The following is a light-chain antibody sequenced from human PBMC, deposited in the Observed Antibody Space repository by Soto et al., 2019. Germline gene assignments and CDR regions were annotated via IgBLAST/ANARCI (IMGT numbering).Light chain of an antibody. J-gene: IGKJ5*01. CDR3: QQFSNYPHV. CDR2: DAH. Sequence: LQMTQSPSTLSASVVDRVTITFRASQSCRNWLAWYQQKAGKAPRLLIYDAHTLQSGVPSRFSGSGSGTEFSLTISSLQPEDFATYYCQQFSNYPHVFGQGTRLEIK. CDR1: QSCRNW. V-gene: IGKV1-5*01.